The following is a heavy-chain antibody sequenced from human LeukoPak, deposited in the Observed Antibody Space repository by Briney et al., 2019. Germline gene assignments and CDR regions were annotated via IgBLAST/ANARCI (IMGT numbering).Heavy chain of an antibody. CDR1: AFTFSSYS. V-gene: IGHV3-21*01. J-gene: IGHJ4*02. CDR2: ISGSSSYI. D-gene: IGHD2-15*01. Sequence: GGSLRLSCAASAFTFSSYSMNWVRQAPGKGLEWVSSISGSSSYIYYADSVKGRFTISRDSAKNSLYLQMNSLRAEDTAVYYCARDSYAAIDYWGQGTLVTVSS. CDR3: ARDSYAAIDY.